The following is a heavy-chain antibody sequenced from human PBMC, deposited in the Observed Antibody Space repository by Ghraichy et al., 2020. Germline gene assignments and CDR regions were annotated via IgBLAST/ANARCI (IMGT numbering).Heavy chain of an antibody. CDR2: IDGGTTYE. D-gene: IGHD1-26*01. CDR1: GFPFGSYV. CDR3: ARDRFGSPHIIDH. J-gene: IGHJ4*02. V-gene: IGHV3-21*01. Sequence: GGSLRLSCAASGFTSGFPFGSYVMNWVRQAPGKGLEWVSSIDGGTTYEHYADSVKGRFTISRDNAKKSLYLQMTSLRAEDTAVYFCARDRFGSPHIIDHWGRGTLVTVSS.